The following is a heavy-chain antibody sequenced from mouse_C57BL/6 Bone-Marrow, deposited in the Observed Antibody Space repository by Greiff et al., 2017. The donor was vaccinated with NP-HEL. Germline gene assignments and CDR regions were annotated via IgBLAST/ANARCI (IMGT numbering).Heavy chain of an antibody. J-gene: IGHJ3*01. CDR1: GFNIKDYY. CDR2: IDPEDGDT. Sequence: EVQLQQSGAELVRPGASVKLSCTASGFNIKDYYMHWVKQRPEQGLEWIGRIDPEDGDTEYAQKFQGKATMTADTSSNTAYLQLSSLTSEDTAFYYCTTGGYGYDVGPWFAYWGQGTLVTVSA. D-gene: IGHD2-2*01. CDR3: TTGGYGYDVGPWFAY. V-gene: IGHV14-1*01.